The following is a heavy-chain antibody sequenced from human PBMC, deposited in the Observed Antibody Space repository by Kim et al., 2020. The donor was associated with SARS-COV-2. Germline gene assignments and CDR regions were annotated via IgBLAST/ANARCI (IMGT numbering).Heavy chain of an antibody. CDR1: GYTLTELS. CDR2: FDPEDGET. D-gene: IGHD2-15*01. J-gene: IGHJ6*02. CDR3: ATATGRDCSGGSCYPNYYYYYGLYV. Sequence: ASVKVSCKVSGYTLTELSMHWVRQAPGKGLEWMGGFDPEDGETIYAQKFQGRVTMTEDTSTDTAYMELSSLRSEDTAVYYCATATGRDCSGGSCYPNYYYYYGLYVWGQGTTVTVSS. V-gene: IGHV1-24*01.